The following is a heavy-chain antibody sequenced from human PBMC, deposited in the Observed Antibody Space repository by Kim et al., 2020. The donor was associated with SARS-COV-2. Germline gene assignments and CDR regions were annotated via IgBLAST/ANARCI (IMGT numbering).Heavy chain of an antibody. CDR3: ATHVYCGGDCYFETYFDY. D-gene: IGHD2-21*02. CDR1: GYTLTELS. J-gene: IGHJ4*02. V-gene: IGHV1-24*01. CDR2: FDPEDGET. Sequence: ASVKVSCKVSGYTLTELSMHWVRQAPGKGLEWMGGFDPEDGETIYAQKFQGRVTMTEDTPTDTAYMELSSLRSEDTAVYYCATHVYCGGDCYFETYFDYWGQGTLVTVSS.